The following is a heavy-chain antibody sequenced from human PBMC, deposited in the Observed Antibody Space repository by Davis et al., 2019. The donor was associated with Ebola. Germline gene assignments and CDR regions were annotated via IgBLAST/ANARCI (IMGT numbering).Heavy chain of an antibody. CDR3: ATNDYGDYLYFLH. CDR1: GYTFTDYY. J-gene: IGHJ1*01. Sequence: ASVRVSCKASGYTFTDYYIQWVRQAPGQGLEWLGYINPNSGGTHYAQKFQGSVTLTRDTSISTAYMELSSLTSDDTAVYYCATNDYGDYLYFLHWGQGTLVTVSS. CDR2: INPNSGGT. D-gene: IGHD4-17*01. V-gene: IGHV1-2*04.